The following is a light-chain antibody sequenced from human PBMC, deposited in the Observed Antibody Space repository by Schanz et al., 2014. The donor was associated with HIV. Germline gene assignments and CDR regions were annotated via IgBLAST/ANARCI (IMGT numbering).Light chain of an antibody. J-gene: IGKJ2*01. CDR3: QQYNSYLYT. V-gene: IGKV1-5*03. Sequence: DIQMTQSPSSVSASVGDRVTITCRASQGIRSWLAWYQQKPGKAPKLLIYKASSLESGVPSRFSGSGSGTEFTLTISSLQPDDFATYYCQQYNSYLYTFGQGTKLEIK. CDR2: KAS. CDR1: QGIRSW.